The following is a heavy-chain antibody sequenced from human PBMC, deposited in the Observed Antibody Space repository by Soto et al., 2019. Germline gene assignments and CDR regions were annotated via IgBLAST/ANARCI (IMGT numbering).Heavy chain of an antibody. CDR1: GGTFSGYF. D-gene: IGHD3-10*01. V-gene: IGHV4-34*01. CDR2: INHSGSA. CDR3: ARRGFVGANY. Sequence: SETLSLTCAVYGGTFSGYFWTWIRQSPGKGLEWIGEINHSGSASYNPSLKSRVTISADTSKNQISLNLTSVTAADTAVYFCARRGFVGANYCGQGTLLTVSS. J-gene: IGHJ4*02.